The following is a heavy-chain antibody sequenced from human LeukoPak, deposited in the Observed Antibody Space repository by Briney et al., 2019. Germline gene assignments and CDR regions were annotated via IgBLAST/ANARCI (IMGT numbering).Heavy chain of an antibody. J-gene: IGHJ6*02. D-gene: IGHD5-18*01. CDR3: ARAPILGYSYGPGGDYYYGMDV. CDR1: GFTFSSYG. V-gene: IGHV3-33*08. Sequence: GGSLRLSCAASGFTFSSYGMHWVRQAPGKGLEGVAVIWYDGSNKYYADSVKGRFTISRDNSKNTLYLQMNSLRAEDTAVYYCARAPILGYSYGPGGDYYYGMDVWGQGTTVTVSS. CDR2: IWYDGSNK.